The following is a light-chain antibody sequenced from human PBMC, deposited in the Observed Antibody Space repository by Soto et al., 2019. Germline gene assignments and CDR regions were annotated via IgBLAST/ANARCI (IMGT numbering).Light chain of an antibody. V-gene: IGLV2-14*03. J-gene: IGLJ1*01. Sequence: QSVLTQPASVSGSPGQSITISCTGTRSDVGGYNYVSWYQQHPGKAPRVIIYEVTHRPAGVSSRFSGSKSGNTAYLTISGLQAEDGADYYCTSFTASITYVFGTGTKVTVL. CDR2: EVT. CDR1: RSDVGGYNY. CDR3: TSFTASITYV.